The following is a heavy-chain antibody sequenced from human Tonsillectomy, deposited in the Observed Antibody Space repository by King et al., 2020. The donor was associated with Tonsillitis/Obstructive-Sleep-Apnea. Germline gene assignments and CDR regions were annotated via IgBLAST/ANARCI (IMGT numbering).Heavy chain of an antibody. V-gene: IGHV3-69-1*01. CDR1: GSTSITIT. J-gene: IGHJ3*02. CDR3: ARGHSGSYQRTDGFDI. CDR2: ISRVRGTI. Sequence: VQLVESGGGWVRLGGSWSPSGPPLGSTSITITITWSGRPQGKGWEWFYSISRVRGTIYTPTSVKGRFTFSRDNAKNSLYLQMNSLRAEDTAVYYCARGHSGSYQRTDGFDIWGQGTMVTVSS. D-gene: IGHD1-26*01.